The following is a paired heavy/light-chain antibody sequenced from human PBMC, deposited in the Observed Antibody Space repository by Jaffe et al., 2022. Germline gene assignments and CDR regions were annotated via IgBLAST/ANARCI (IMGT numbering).Light chain of an antibody. V-gene: IGKV1-27*01. CDR1: QGISIY. Sequence: DIQMTQSPSSLSASVGDRVTITCRASQGISIYLAWYQQKPGKVPKLLIYAASTLQSGVPSRFSGSGSGTDFTLTITSVQPEDVGTYYCQKYNSAPQTFGQGTKVEI. CDR3: QKYNSAPQT. J-gene: IGKJ1*01. CDR2: AAS.
Heavy chain of an antibody. CDR2: ILGTGTDT. J-gene: IGHJ4*02. Sequence: EVQLLESGGGLVHPGGSLRLSCAASGFTFSTYAMTWVRQAPGKGLEWVSTILGTGTDTYYSDSVKGRFTISRDNSKNTLYLQMNSLRVDDTAIYSCAGFRADPLPGPYWGQGTLVTVSS. CDR3: AGFRADPLPGPY. CDR1: GFTFSTYA. V-gene: IGHV3-23*01. D-gene: IGHD3-10*01.